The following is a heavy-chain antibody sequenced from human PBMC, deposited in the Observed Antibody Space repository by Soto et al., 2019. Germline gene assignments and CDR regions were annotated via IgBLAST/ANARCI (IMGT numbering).Heavy chain of an antibody. CDR2: IIPIFGTA. V-gene: IGHV1-69*13. D-gene: IGHD6-19*01. CDR3: AIDFKVLQWHYYYYGMDV. CDR1: GGTFSSYA. J-gene: IGHJ6*02. Sequence: SVKVSCKASGGTFSSYAISWVRQAPGQGLEWMGGIIPIFGTANYAQKFQGRVTITADESTSTTYMELSSLRSEDTAVYYCAIDFKVLQWHYYYYGMDVWGQGTTVTVSS.